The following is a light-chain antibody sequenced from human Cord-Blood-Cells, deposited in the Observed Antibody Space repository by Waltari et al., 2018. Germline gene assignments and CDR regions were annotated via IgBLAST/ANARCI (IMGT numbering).Light chain of an antibody. J-gene: IGKJ1*01. CDR2: LGS. V-gene: IGKV2-28*01. Sequence: DIVMTQSPLSLPVTPGEPASISCRSSQSLLHSNGYNYLDWYLQKTGQSPQLLIYLGSNRSSWVPDRFSCNGSGTDFTLKICRVEAEDVGVYYCMQALQTPWTFGQWTKVEI. CDR3: MQALQTPWT. CDR1: QSLLHSNGYNY.